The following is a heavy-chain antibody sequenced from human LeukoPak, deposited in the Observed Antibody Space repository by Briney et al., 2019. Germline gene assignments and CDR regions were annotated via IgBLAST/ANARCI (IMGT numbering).Heavy chain of an antibody. CDR1: GGSISSSSYY. CDR2: IYYSGST. Sequence: TSETLSLTCTVSGGSISSSSYYWGWIRQPPGKGLVWIGSIYYSGSTYYNPSLKSRVTISVDTSKNQFSLKLSSVTAADTAVYYCASRITIFERGPAAPFDPWGQGTLVTVSS. V-gene: IGHV4-39*01. D-gene: IGHD3-9*01. J-gene: IGHJ5*02. CDR3: ASRITIFERGPAAPFDP.